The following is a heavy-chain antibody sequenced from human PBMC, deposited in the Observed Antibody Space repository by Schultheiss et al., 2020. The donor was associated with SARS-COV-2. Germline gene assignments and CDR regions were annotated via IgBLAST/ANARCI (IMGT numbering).Heavy chain of an antibody. D-gene: IGHD4-17*01. CDR2: INAGNGNT. Sequence: ASVKVSCKASGYTFTSYAMHWVRQAPGQRLEWMGWINAGNGNTKYSQKLQGRVTMTTDTSTSTAYMELRSLRSDDTAVYYCAREGTTRAFDIWGQGTMVTVSS. CDR3: AREGTTRAFDI. CDR1: GYTFTSYA. V-gene: IGHV1-3*01. J-gene: IGHJ3*02.